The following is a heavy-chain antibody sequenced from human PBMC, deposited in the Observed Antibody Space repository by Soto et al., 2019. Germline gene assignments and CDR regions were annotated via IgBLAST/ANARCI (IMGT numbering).Heavy chain of an antibody. CDR2: MWYDGTNK. D-gene: IGHD3-16*01. CDR1: GFTFRIYS. Sequence: GGSLRLSCAASGFTFRIYSMHWVRQSPGKGLEWVAVMWYDGTNKYYGESVKGRFTISRDNSENTLYLQMNSLRVEDTAVYYCARDATFGTKGGSFDIWGHGTLVTVSS. V-gene: IGHV3-33*01. CDR3: ARDATFGTKGGSFDI. J-gene: IGHJ3*02.